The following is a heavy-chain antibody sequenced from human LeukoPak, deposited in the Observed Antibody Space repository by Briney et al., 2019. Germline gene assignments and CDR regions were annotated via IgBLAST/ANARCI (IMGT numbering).Heavy chain of an antibody. CDR1: GVSISSYY. Sequence: SETLCLTCTVSGVSISSYYWSWIRQPPGKGLEWIGYIFYSGNTIYNPSLRSRVTISADTSKNHFSLRLRSVTAADTAVYYCARLAAISGSDYPDDWGQGTLVTVSS. V-gene: IGHV4-59*08. D-gene: IGHD1-26*01. J-gene: IGHJ4*02. CDR2: IFYSGNT. CDR3: ARLAAISGSDYPDD.